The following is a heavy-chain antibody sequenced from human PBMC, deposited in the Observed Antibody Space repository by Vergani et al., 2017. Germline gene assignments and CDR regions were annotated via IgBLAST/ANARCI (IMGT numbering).Heavy chain of an antibody. Sequence: EVQLVESGGGLVKPGGSLSLSCVVSGFTFSHYRLHWIRQAPGKGLEWDSSISGNNDDVYYADALKGRLTISRDNAKNSLYLDMSSLRAEDTAVYYCGRNFRVSRTWGQGTLVAVSS. CDR2: ISGNNDDV. CDR3: GRNFRVSRT. J-gene: IGHJ3*01. V-gene: IGHV3-21*01. CDR1: GFTFSHYR.